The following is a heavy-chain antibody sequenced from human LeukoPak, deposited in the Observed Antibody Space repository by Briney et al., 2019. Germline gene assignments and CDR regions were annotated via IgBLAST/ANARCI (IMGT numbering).Heavy chain of an antibody. Sequence: PSETLSLTCAVSGGSISSGGYSWSWIRQPPGKGLEWIGYIYYSGSTNYNPSLKSRVTISVDTSKNQFSLKLSSVTAADTAVYYCARVVLELGAFDIWGQGTMVTVSS. D-gene: IGHD1-26*01. CDR2: IYYSGST. CDR3: ARVVLELGAFDI. J-gene: IGHJ3*02. V-gene: IGHV4-61*08. CDR1: GGSISSGGYS.